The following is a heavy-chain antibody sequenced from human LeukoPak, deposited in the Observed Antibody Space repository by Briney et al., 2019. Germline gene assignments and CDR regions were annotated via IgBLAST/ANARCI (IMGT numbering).Heavy chain of an antibody. D-gene: IGHD5-12*01. V-gene: IGHV1-69*13. J-gene: IGHJ4*02. CDR3: ARDGGIVATITFDY. Sequence: GASVKVSCKASGGTFSSYAISWVRQAPGQGLEWMGGIIPIFGTANYAQKFQGRVTITADESTSTAYMELSSLRSEDTAVYYCARDGGIVATITFDYWGQGTLVTVSS. CDR1: GGTFSSYA. CDR2: IIPIFGTA.